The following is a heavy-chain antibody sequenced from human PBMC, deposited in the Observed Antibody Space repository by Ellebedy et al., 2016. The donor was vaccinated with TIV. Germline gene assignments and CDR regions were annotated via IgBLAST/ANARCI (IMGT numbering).Heavy chain of an antibody. CDR3: TRHGSGWYDSDTFDI. Sequence: GGSLRLSCAASGFSFSGSAMHWVRQASGKGLEWVGRIRSKANNYATAYAASVKGRFNISRDDSKNTAYLQMNSLKTEDTAVYYCTRHGSGWYDSDTFDIWGQGTMVTVSS. CDR2: IRSKANNYAT. V-gene: IGHV3-73*01. D-gene: IGHD6-19*01. CDR1: GFSFSGSA. J-gene: IGHJ3*02.